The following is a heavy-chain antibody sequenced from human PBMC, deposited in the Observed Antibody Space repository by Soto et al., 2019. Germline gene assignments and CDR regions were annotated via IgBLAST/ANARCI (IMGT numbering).Heavy chain of an antibody. D-gene: IGHD2-15*01. V-gene: IGHV2-5*02. Sequence: QITLKESGPTLVKPTQTLTLTCTFSGFSLSTSGVGVGWIRQPPGKALEWLALIYWDDDKRYSPSLKSRLTITKDTSKTQVVLTMTNMDPVDTATYYCARLPRYCSGGSCYFFAFDIWGQGTMVTVSS. CDR1: GFSLSTSGVG. J-gene: IGHJ3*02. CDR3: ARLPRYCSGGSCYFFAFDI. CDR2: IYWDDDK.